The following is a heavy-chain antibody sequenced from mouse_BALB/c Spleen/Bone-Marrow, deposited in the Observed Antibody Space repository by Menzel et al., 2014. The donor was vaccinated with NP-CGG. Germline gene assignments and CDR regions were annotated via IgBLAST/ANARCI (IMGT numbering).Heavy chain of an antibody. Sequence: VKLQESGAELAKPGASVMMSCKASGYTFTSYWMHWVKQRPGQALEWIGYINPSTGYTEFNQKFKDKATLTADKSSSIAYMHLSSLTSEDSAVYYCARGATVLARYFDSWGQGTTLTVSS. CDR3: ARGATVLARYFDS. CDR1: GYTFTSYW. CDR2: INPSTGYT. V-gene: IGHV1-7*01. D-gene: IGHD1-1*01. J-gene: IGHJ2*01.